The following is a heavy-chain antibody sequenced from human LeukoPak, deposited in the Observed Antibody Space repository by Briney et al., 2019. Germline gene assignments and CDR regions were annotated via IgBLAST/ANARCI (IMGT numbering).Heavy chain of an antibody. CDR2: ISSSSSTI. CDR1: GFTFSSYS. J-gene: IGHJ4*02. Sequence: GGSLRLSCAASGFTFSSYSMNWVRQAPGKGLEWVSYISSSSSTIYYADSVKGRFTISRDNAKNSLYLQMNSLRAEDTAVYYCARVWLSSDYDFWSGHGFDYWGQGTLVTVSS. D-gene: IGHD3-3*01. V-gene: IGHV3-48*01. CDR3: ARVWLSSDYDFWSGHGFDY.